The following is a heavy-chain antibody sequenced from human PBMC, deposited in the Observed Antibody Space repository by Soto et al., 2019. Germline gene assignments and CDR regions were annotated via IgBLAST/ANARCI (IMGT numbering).Heavy chain of an antibody. CDR1: GFTFSNHA. CDR2: IGDSGST. V-gene: IGHV3-23*01. CDR3: ARDQGGRYCTSTSCLYFFDH. D-gene: IGHD2-2*01. J-gene: IGHJ4*02. Sequence: EVQLLESGGALVQPGGSLRLSWAASGFTFSNHAMNWVRQATGKGLEWVSTIGDSGSTYYADSVKGRFTISRHNSKNPLYVQMNGLRAEDTAVYYCARDQGGRYCTSTSCLYFFDHWGQGTLVIVSS.